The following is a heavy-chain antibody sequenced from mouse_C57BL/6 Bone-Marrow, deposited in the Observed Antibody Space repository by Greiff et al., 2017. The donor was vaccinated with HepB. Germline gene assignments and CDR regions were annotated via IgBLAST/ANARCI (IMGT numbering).Heavy chain of an antibody. Sequence: QVQLQQSGAELVKPGASVKISCKASGYAFSSYWMNWVKQRPGKGLEWIGQIYPGDGDTNYNGKFKGKATLTADKSSSTAYMQLSSLTSEDSAVYFCARGRYGSPYFDYWGQGTTLKVSS. D-gene: IGHD1-1*01. CDR2: IYPGDGDT. V-gene: IGHV1-80*01. CDR1: GYAFSSYW. J-gene: IGHJ2*01. CDR3: ARGRYGSPYFDY.